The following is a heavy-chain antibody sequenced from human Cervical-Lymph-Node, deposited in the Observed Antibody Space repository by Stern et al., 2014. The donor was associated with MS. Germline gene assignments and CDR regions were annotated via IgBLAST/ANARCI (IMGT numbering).Heavy chain of an antibody. Sequence: MQLVESGSEVKKPGSSVKVSCKPSGDTFSSYALSWVRQDPGQGLEWVGGLIPFFGATRYGQKFQGRVTITPEESTGTAFMELTNLTSDDTAVYYCALRRSYYVYWGLGTLISVS. CDR3: ALRRSYYVY. V-gene: IGHV1-69*01. CDR2: LIPFFGAT. CDR1: GDTFSSYA. D-gene: IGHD4-11*01. J-gene: IGHJ4*02.